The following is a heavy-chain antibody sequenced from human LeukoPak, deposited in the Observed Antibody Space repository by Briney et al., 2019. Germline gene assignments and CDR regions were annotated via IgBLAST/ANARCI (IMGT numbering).Heavy chain of an antibody. CDR3: ARTDTAMVTVGY. CDR2: INPNTGGT. D-gene: IGHD5-18*01. J-gene: IGHJ4*02. V-gene: IGHV1-2*02. CDR1: GYTFTGYY. Sequence: ASVKVSCMASGYTFTGYYMHWVRQAPGQGLEWMGWINPNTGGTNYAQKFQGRVTMTRDTSITTAYMELSSLRSDDTAVYYCARTDTAMVTVGYWGQGTLVTVSS.